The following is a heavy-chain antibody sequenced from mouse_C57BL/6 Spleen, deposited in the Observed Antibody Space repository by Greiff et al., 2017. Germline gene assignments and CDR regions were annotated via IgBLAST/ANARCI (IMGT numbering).Heavy chain of an antibody. J-gene: IGHJ1*03. Sequence: VQLQQSGAELARPGASVTLSCKASGYTFTSYGISWVKQRTGQGLEWIGEIYPRSGNTYYNEKLKGKATLTADKSSSTAYMELRSLTSEDSAIYFCARRRITTVVGDPWYFDVWGTGTTVTVSS. CDR3: ARRRITTVVGDPWYFDV. V-gene: IGHV1-81*01. CDR1: GYTFTSYG. D-gene: IGHD1-1*01. CDR2: IYPRSGNT.